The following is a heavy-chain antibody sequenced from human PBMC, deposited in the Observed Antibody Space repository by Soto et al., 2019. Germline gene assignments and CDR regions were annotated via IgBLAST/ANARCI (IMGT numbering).Heavy chain of an antibody. V-gene: IGHV4-34*01. CDR2: INHSGST. J-gene: IGHJ4*02. Sequence: SETLSLTCAVYGGSFSGYYWSWIRQPPGKGLEWIGEINHSGSTNYNPSLKSRVTISVDTSKNQFSLKVTSATAADTAVYYCARHSNRNYGLYYFDYWGLGALVTVSS. D-gene: IGHD4-4*01. CDR1: GGSFSGYY. CDR3: ARHSNRNYGLYYFDY.